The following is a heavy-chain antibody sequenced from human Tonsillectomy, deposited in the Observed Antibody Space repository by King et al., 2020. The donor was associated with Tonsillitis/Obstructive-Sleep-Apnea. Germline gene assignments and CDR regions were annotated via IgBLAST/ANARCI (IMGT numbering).Heavy chain of an antibody. CDR2: IKSKTDGGTT. V-gene: IGHV3-15*01. J-gene: IGHJ4*02. Sequence: VQLVESGGGLVKPGGSLRLSCAASGFTFSNAWMSWVRQAPGKGLEGVGRIKSKTDGGTTDYAAPVKGRFTISRDDSKNTLYLQMNSLKTEDTAVYYCTTESGYSYGYGYWGQGTLVTVSS. CDR1: GFTFSNAW. D-gene: IGHD5-18*01. CDR3: TTESGYSYGYGY.